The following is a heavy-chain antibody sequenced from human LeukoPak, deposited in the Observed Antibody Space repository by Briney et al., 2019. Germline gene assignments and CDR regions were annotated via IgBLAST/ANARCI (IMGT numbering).Heavy chain of an antibody. CDR2: INTDGSIT. D-gene: IGHD5-12*01. CDR1: GFTFSDYW. J-gene: IGHJ4*02. Sequence: PGGSLRLSCAASGFTFSDYWIHWVRQAPGKGLVWVSRINTDGSITNYADSVKGRFSISRDNAKNTLYLQMNNLRADDTAVYYCAGGRLVATSKAVAIDYWGQGTLVTVSS. CDR3: AGGRLVATSKAVAIDY. V-gene: IGHV3-74*01.